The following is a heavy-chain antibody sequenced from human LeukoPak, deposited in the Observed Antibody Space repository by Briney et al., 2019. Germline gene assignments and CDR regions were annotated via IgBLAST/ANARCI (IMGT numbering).Heavy chain of an antibody. J-gene: IGHJ4*02. CDR1: GFTFSSYG. CDR2: ISYDGSNK. D-gene: IGHD3-10*01. CDR3: ARSISAMVRGAPYY. V-gene: IGHV3-30*03. Sequence: GGSLRLSCAASGFTFSSYGMHWVRQAPGKGLEWVAVISYDGSNKYYADSVKGRFTISRDNSKNTLYLQMNSLRAEDTAVYYCARSISAMVRGAPYYWGQGTLVTVSS.